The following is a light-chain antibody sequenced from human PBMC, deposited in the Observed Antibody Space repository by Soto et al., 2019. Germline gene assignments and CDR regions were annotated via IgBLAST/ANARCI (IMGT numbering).Light chain of an antibody. Sequence: QSALTQPASVSGPPGQSITISCTGNSSDVGGYNYVSWYQQHPGKAPKLMIYDVSNRPSGVSNRFSGSKSGNTASLTISGLQAEDEADYYCSSYTSSSTLLFGTGTKVTVL. CDR3: SSYTSSSTLL. CDR1: SSDVGGYNY. V-gene: IGLV2-14*01. J-gene: IGLJ1*01. CDR2: DVS.